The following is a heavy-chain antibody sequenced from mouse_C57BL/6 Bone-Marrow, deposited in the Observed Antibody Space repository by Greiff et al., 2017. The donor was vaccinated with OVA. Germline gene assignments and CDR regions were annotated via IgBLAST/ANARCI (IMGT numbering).Heavy chain of an antibody. D-gene: IGHD1-1*02. CDR1: GYTFTSYW. Sequence: VQLQQPGAELVRPGSSVKLSCKASGYTFTSYWMDWVKQRPGQGLEWIGNIYPSDSETHYNQKFKDKATLTVDKSSSTAYMQLSSLTSEDSAVYYCARSRGSPAMDYWGQGTSVTVSS. CDR2: IYPSDSET. V-gene: IGHV1-61*01. J-gene: IGHJ4*01. CDR3: ARSRGSPAMDY.